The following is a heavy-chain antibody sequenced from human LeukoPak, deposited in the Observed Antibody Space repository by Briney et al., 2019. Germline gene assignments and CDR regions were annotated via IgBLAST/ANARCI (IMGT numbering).Heavy chain of an antibody. J-gene: IGHJ4*02. V-gene: IGHV1-69*01. CDR2: IIPIFGTA. Sequence: SVKVSCKASGGTFSSYAISWVRQAPGQGLEWMGGIIPIFGTANYAQKFQGRVTITADESTSTAYMELSSLRSEDTAVYYCATDYDYVWGSYRYTRYWGQGTLVTVSS. CDR1: GGTFSSYA. D-gene: IGHD3-16*02. CDR3: ATDYDYVWGSYRYTRY.